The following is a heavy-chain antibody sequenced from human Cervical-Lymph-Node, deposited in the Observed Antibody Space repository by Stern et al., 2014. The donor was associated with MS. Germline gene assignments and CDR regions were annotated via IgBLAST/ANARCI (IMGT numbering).Heavy chain of an antibody. CDR1: GFTFSDYV. V-gene: IGHV3-23*04. D-gene: IGHD6-19*01. CDR3: AKDVAVADPFYFDY. CDR2: VSGNGVDT. Sequence: EVQLEESGGGLVQPGGSLRLSCAASGFTFSDYVINWVRQAPGKGLEWVSSVSGNGVDTYYGDSVKGRFTISRDNSKNTLYLQMNSLRAEDTAVYFCAKDVAVADPFYFDYWGQGTLVTVSS. J-gene: IGHJ4*02.